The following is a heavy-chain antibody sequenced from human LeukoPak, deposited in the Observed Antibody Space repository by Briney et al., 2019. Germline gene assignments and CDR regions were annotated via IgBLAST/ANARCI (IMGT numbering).Heavy chain of an antibody. V-gene: IGHV4-39*07. CDR3: ARGGYYGSGNDFRFDP. J-gene: IGHJ5*02. CDR1: GGSISSSSYY. Sequence: SETLSLTCTASGGSISSSSYYWGWIRQPPGKGLEWIGSIYYSGSTNYKPSLKSRVTISVDTSKNQFSLKLNSVTAADTAVYYCARGGYYGSGNDFRFDPWGQGTLVTVSS. CDR2: IYYSGST. D-gene: IGHD3-10*01.